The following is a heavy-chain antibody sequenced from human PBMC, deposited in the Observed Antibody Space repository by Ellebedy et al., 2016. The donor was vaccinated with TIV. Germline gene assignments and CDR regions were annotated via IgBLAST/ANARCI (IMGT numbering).Heavy chain of an antibody. CDR1: GFTFSNYA. Sequence: GESLKISCAASGFTFSNYAMHWVRQAPGKGLEWVAVIWYARTKKYYADSVKGRFTISRDNSKNTLYLQMNSLRAEDTAVYYCARDPETTVSYDYYYYGMDVWGQGTTVTVSS. CDR3: ARDPETTVSYDYYYYGMDV. D-gene: IGHD4-11*01. J-gene: IGHJ6*02. CDR2: IWYARTKK. V-gene: IGHV3-33*08.